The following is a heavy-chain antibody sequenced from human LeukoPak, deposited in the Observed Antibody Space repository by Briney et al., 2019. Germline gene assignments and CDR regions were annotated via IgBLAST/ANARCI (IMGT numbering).Heavy chain of an antibody. Sequence: SETLSLTCTVSGGSISNYYWSWIRQPPGKGLEWIGYIYYSGTTNYNPSLKSRVTISVDTSKNQFSLKLNSVTAADTAVYYCARGAYIAAAQYGYWGQGTLVTVSS. CDR3: ARGAYIAAAQYGY. J-gene: IGHJ4*02. D-gene: IGHD6-13*01. V-gene: IGHV4-59*01. CDR1: GGSISNYY. CDR2: IYYSGTT.